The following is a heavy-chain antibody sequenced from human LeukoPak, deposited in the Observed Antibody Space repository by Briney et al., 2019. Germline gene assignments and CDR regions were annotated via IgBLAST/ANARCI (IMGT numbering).Heavy chain of an antibody. CDR1: GFPLSNYA. CDR2: TSSSDDGT. CDR3: ARAPVTSCRGAFCYPFDY. V-gene: IGHV3-23*01. Sequence: QAGGSLRLSCVASGFPLSNYAMSWVRQVPGKGLEWVSATSSSDDGTYYADSVRGRFTISRDNSKNTLYLQMNRLRVEDAALYYCARAPVTSCRGAFCYPFDYWGQGILVTVSS. D-gene: IGHD2-21*01. J-gene: IGHJ4*02.